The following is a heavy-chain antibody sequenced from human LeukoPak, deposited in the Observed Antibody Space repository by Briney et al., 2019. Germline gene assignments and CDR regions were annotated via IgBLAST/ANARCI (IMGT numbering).Heavy chain of an antibody. V-gene: IGHV3-15*01. Sequence: GSLRFSCAASGFTFSNAWMSWVREAPGKGLEWVGRIKSKTDGGTTDYAAPVKGRFTISRDDSKNTLYLQMNSLKTEDTAVCYCTTEVRGVIDYWGQGTLVTVSS. D-gene: IGHD3-10*01. CDR3: TTEVRGVIDY. J-gene: IGHJ4*02. CDR2: IKSKTDGGTT. CDR1: GFTFSNAW.